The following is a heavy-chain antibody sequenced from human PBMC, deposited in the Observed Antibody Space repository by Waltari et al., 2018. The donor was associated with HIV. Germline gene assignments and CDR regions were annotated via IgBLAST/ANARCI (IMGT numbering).Heavy chain of an antibody. CDR2: IKQDGGEK. CDR1: GFTFRRYW. CDR3: ATSRTFDY. Sequence: EVQLVESGGGLVPPGGSLRLSCAASGFTFRRYWRSWVRQAPGKGLEWVANIKQDGGEKYYVDSVKGRFAISRDNAQNSLYLQMNNLRAEDTAVYFCATSRTFDYWGQGTLVTVSS. D-gene: IGHD2-2*01. J-gene: IGHJ4*02. V-gene: IGHV3-7*01.